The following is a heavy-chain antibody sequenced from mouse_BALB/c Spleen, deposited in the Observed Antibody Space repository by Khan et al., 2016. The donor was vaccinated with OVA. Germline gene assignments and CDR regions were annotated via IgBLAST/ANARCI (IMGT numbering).Heavy chain of an antibody. D-gene: IGHD2-1*01. CDR2: INPNNGDS. Sequence: QVQLQQPGAELVKPGTSVKISCKASGYTFTSYYMYWVKQRPRQGLEWIGGINPNNGDSNFNEKFKSKATLTVDKSSSTAYMQLGILTSEDSAVYYCARSGYGNPFAYWGQGTLGTVSA. CDR3: ARSGYGNPFAY. V-gene: IGHV1S81*02. CDR1: GYTFTSYY. J-gene: IGHJ3*01.